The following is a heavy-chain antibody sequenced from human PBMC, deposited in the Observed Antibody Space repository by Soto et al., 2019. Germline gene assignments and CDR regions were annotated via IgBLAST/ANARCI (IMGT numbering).Heavy chain of an antibody. CDR1: GYTFSNEA. J-gene: IGHJ4*02. V-gene: IGHV1-18*01. CDR2: VSAYNGNT. CDR3: ARASPYYWNYMMY. D-gene: IGHD1-7*01. Sequence: QVQLVQSGAEVKKPGTSLKVSCKASGYTFSNEAITWVRQAPGQGLEWMGWVSAYNGNTNYAQKFKGRVTMTTDTSTITGYIEGRSLRYDVTAVYFCARASPYYWNYMMYLGQGTPVTVSS.